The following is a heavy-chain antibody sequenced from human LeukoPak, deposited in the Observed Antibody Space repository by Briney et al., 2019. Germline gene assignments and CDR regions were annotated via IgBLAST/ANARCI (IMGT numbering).Heavy chain of an antibody. CDR3: AKGSSLGSSWDYFDY. D-gene: IGHD6-13*01. CDR1: GFTFSTYG. V-gene: IGHV3-30*02. CDR2: IRYDGSNK. Sequence: PGGSLRLSCAASGFTFSTYGMSWVRQAPGKGLGWVAFIRYDGSNKYYADSVKGRFTISRDNSKNTLYLQMNSLRAEDTAVYYCAKGSSLGSSWDYFDYWGQGTLVTVSS. J-gene: IGHJ4*02.